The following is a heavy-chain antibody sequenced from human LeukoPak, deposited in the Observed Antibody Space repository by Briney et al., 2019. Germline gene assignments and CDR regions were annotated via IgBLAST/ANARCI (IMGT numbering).Heavy chain of an antibody. V-gene: IGHV1-69*01. CDR3: AARYPRADFDY. J-gene: IGHJ4*02. CDR1: GGTFSSYA. Sequence: GSSVKVSCKASGGTFSSYAISWVRQAPGQGLEWMGGIIPIFGTANYAQKFRGRVTITADESTSTAYMELSSLRSEDTAVYYCAARYPRADFDYWGQGTLVTVSS. CDR2: IIPIFGTA. D-gene: IGHD1-1*01.